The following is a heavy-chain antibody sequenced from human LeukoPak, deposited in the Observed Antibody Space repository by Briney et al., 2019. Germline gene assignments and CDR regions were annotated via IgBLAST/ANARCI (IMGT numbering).Heavy chain of an antibody. Sequence: GGSLRLSCAASGFTFSSYSMNWVRPAPGKGLEWVAVIWYDGSNKYYADSVKGRFTISRDNSKNTLYLQMNSLRAEDTAVYYCAKEPYDSSGYYFFSTDYWGQGTLVTVSS. V-gene: IGHV3-33*06. CDR3: AKEPYDSSGYYFFSTDY. D-gene: IGHD3-22*01. CDR2: IWYDGSNK. CDR1: GFTFSSYS. J-gene: IGHJ4*02.